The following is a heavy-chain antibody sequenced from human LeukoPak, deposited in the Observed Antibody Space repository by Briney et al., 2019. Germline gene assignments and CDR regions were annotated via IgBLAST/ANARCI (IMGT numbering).Heavy chain of an antibody. CDR2: IIPIFGTA. V-gene: IGHV1-69*13. Sequence: SVKVSFKASGGTFSSYAISWVRQAPGQGLEWMGGIIPIFGTANYAQKFQGRVTITANESTSTAYMELSSLRSEDTAVYYCARAGYSSSWYLFWGQGTLVTVSS. D-gene: IGHD6-13*01. J-gene: IGHJ1*01. CDR3: ARAGYSSSWYLF. CDR1: GGTFSSYA.